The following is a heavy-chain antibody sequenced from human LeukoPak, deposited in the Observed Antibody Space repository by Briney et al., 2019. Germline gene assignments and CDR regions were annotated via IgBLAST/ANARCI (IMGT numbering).Heavy chain of an antibody. CDR2: IQRDGSEK. CDR1: GFTFSNYW. D-gene: IGHD6-19*01. Sequence: GESLQISCASSGFTFSNYWMNWVRQAPGKGLEWVASIQRDGSEKYYVESVKGRFTISRDNAKNSLYLQMNSLRAEDTAVYYCARQGYSSGKWGQGTLVTVSS. V-gene: IGHV3-7*01. J-gene: IGHJ4*02. CDR3: ARQGYSSGK.